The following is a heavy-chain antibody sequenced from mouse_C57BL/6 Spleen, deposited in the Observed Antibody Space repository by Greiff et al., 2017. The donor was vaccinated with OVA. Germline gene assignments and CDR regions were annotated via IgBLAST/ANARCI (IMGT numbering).Heavy chain of an antibody. V-gene: IGHV3-6*01. CDR1: GYSITSGYY. J-gene: IGHJ1*03. CDR3: ARYDYDWYFDV. D-gene: IGHD2-4*01. Sequence: EVQLQESGPGLVKPSQSLSLTCSVTGYSITSGYYWNWIRQFPGNKLEWMGYISYDGSNNYNPSLKNRISITRDTSKNQFFLKLNSVTTEDTATYDCARYDYDWYFDVWGTGTTVTVSS. CDR2: ISYDGSN.